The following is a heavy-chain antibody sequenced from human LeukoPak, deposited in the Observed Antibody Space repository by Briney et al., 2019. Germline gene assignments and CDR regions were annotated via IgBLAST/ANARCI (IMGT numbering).Heavy chain of an antibody. CDR2: INPSGGST. CDR1: GYTFTGYY. V-gene: IGHV1-46*01. D-gene: IGHD3-9*01. J-gene: IGHJ4*02. Sequence: ASVKVSCKASGYTFTGYYTHWVRQAPGQGLEWMGIINPSGGSTSYAQKFQGRVTMTRDMSTSTVYMELSSLRSEDTAVYYCARDVSEGPVLRYFDWLLYRLPGYWGQGTLVTVSS. CDR3: ARDVSEGPVLRYFDWLLYRLPGY.